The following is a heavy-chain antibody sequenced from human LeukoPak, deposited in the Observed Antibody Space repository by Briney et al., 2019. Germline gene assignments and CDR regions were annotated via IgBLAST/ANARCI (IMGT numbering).Heavy chain of an antibody. D-gene: IGHD2-21*02. CDR3: ARYCDGDSNSSAFDL. CDR2: IYYSGST. Sequence: PSETLSLTCTVSGGSINNYYWSWIRQPPGKGLEWIGYIYYSGSTNYNPSLRGRVTMSVDTSKNQFSLKLTSVTAADTAVYYGARYCDGDSNSSAFDLWGQGTMVTVSS. J-gene: IGHJ3*01. V-gene: IGHV4-59*01. CDR1: GGSINNYY.